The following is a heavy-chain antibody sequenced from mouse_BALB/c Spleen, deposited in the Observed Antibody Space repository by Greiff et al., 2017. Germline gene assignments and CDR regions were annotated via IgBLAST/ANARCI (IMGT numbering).Heavy chain of an antibody. CDR3: NAGSPAMDY. V-gene: IGHV14-4*02. Sequence: VQLKESGAELVRSGASVKLSCTASGFNIKDYYMHWVKQRPEQGLEWIGWIDPENGDTEYAPKFQGKATMTADTSSNTAYLQLSSLTSEDTAVYYCNAGSPAMDYWGQGTSVTVSS. CDR1: GFNIKDYY. CDR2: IDPENGDT. J-gene: IGHJ4*01. D-gene: IGHD1-3*01.